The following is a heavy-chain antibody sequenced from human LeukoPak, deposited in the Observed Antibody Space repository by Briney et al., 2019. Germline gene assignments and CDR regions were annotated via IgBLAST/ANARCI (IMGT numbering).Heavy chain of an antibody. CDR3: ARVRLYSSSWYPSRLRFGPFDP. Sequence: SETLSLTCAVYGGSFSGYYWSWIRQPPGKGLEWIGEINHSGSTNYNPSLKSRVTISVDTSKNQFSLKLSSVTAADTAVYYCARVRLYSSSWYPSRLRFGPFDPWGQGTLVTVSS. CDR1: GGSFSGYY. CDR2: INHSGST. J-gene: IGHJ5*02. V-gene: IGHV4-34*01. D-gene: IGHD6-13*01.